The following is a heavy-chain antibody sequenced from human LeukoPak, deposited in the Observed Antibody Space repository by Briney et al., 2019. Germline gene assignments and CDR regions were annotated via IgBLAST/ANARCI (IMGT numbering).Heavy chain of an antibody. V-gene: IGHV4-39*01. CDR1: GASISSSSYY. CDR2: IYYGGSS. J-gene: IGHJ4*02. D-gene: IGHD3-10*01. Sequence: SETLSLTCTVSGASISSSSYYWGWIRQPPGKGLEWIGSIYYGGSSYYNPSLKSRVTISVDTSKNQFSLKLVSVTAADSAVYYCARPIVRGVIGDFDFWGQGTLVTVSS. CDR3: ARPIVRGVIGDFDF.